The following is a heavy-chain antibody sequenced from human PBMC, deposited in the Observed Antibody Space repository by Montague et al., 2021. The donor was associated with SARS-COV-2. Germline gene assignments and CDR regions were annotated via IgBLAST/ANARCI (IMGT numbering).Heavy chain of an antibody. V-gene: IGHV3-33*05. CDR3: ARDLTYYDILTGYFAESPQYYNNCGMDV. CDR1: GFTFSRYG. D-gene: IGHD3-9*01. J-gene: IGHJ6*02. CDR2: LSYDGSNQ. Sequence: SLRLSCAASGFTFSRYGMHWVRQAPGKGLEWVAVLSYDGSNQYYADSVKGRFTISRDNSKNTLYLQMNSLRAEDTAVYYCARDLTYYDILTGYFAESPQYYNNCGMDVWGQGTTVTVSS.